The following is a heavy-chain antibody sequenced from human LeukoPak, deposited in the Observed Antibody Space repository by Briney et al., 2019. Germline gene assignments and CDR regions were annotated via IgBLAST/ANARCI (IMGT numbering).Heavy chain of an antibody. CDR3: ARDRSGILDY. CDR2: SYDSANT. V-gene: IGHV4-59*01. J-gene: IGHJ4*02. D-gene: IGHD1-26*01. CDR1: GGSISGYY. Sequence: PSETLSLTCTVSGGSISGYYWSWSRQPPGNGLEYIGYSYDSANTNPHPSINSRATISVDTSKSQFSLKVSSVPGADSAMDYCARDRSGILDYCGEGTLVTVSS.